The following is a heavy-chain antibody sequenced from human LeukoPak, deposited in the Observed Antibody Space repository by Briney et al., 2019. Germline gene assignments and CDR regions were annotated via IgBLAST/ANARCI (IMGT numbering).Heavy chain of an antibody. Sequence: SETLSLTCTVSGGSISSYHWSWIRQPPGKGLEWIGYIYYSGSTNYNPSLKSRVTISVDTSKNQFSLKLCSVTAADTAVYYCARIAVAGTDWFDPWGQGTLVTVSS. CDR3: ARIAVAGTDWFDP. J-gene: IGHJ5*02. CDR1: GGSISSYH. CDR2: IYYSGST. D-gene: IGHD6-19*01. V-gene: IGHV4-59*01.